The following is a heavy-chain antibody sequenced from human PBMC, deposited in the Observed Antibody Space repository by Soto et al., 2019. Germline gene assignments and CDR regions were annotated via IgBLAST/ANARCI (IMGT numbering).Heavy chain of an antibody. J-gene: IGHJ4*02. CDR3: GRGRSGQIVVFY. CDR1: GSTFTGHY. CDR2: IGPESGAT. Sequence: ASVKVSFKSSGSTFTGHYVHWVRQAPQQGPEWMGEIGPESGATRYAEKFRGRVTMTMDTSITTVYMELKNLSPDDTAVYYCGRGRSGQIVVFYWGQGNPVTVSS. D-gene: IGHD1-26*01. V-gene: IGHV1-2*02.